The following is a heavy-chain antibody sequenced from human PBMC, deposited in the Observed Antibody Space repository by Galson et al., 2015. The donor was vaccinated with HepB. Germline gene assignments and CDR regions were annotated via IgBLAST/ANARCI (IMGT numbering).Heavy chain of an antibody. CDR3: TTTLMWEHPGSFDY. V-gene: IGHV3-15*01. CDR2: IKSKADGGTA. CDR1: GFTFSNAW. Sequence: SLRLSCAASGFTFSNAWMSWVRQAPGKGLEWVGRIKSKADGGTADYAAPVKGRFAISRDDSKNTLYLQMNSLKTEDTAVYYCTTTLMWEHPGSFDYWGQGTLVTVSS. J-gene: IGHJ4*02. D-gene: IGHD1-26*01.